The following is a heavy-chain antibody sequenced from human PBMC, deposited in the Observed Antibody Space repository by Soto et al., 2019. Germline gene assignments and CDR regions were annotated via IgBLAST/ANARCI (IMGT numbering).Heavy chain of an antibody. Sequence: SETLSLTCTVSGGSISSYYWSWIRQPPGKGLEWNGHIYYSGSTNYNPSLKSRVTISVDTSKNQFSLKLSSVTAADTAVYYCARNSGPDEHDSSGYFPFDYWGQGTLVTVSS. V-gene: IGHV4-59*01. D-gene: IGHD3-22*01. CDR1: GGSISSYY. J-gene: IGHJ4*02. CDR3: ARNSGPDEHDSSGYFPFDY. CDR2: IYYSGST.